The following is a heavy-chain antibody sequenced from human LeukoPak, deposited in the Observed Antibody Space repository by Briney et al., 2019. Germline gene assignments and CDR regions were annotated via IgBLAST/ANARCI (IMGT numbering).Heavy chain of an antibody. CDR2: INPSGGST. Sequence: ASVKVSCKASGYTFTSYYLYWVRQAPGQGLEWMGVINPSGGSTTSAQKFQGRVTMTRDTSTSTVYMELRSLRSEDTAVYYCARGPGPADDGGGYWFDYWGQGTLVTVSS. D-gene: IGHD3-22*01. J-gene: IGHJ4*02. CDR1: GYTFTSYY. V-gene: IGHV1-46*01. CDR3: ARGPGPADDGGGYWFDY.